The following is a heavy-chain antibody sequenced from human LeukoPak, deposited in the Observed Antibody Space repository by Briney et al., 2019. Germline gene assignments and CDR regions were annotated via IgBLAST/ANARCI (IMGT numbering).Heavy chain of an antibody. CDR3: ARSSPARYCSGGSCYSNPLDY. J-gene: IGHJ4*02. D-gene: IGHD2-15*01. CDR2: INHSGST. Sequence: SETLSLTCDVYGGSFSGYYWSWIRQPPGKGLEWFGEINHSGSTNYNPSLKSRVTISVDTSKNQFSLKLSSVTAADTAVYYCARSSPARYCSGGSCYSNPLDYWGQGTLLTVSS. V-gene: IGHV4-34*01. CDR1: GGSFSGYY.